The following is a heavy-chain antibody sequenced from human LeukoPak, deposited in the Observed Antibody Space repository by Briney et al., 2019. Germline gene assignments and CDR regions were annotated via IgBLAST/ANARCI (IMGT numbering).Heavy chain of an antibody. CDR3: ARGRASYDY. CDR2: IYNSGTT. V-gene: IGHV4-4*07. J-gene: IGHJ4*02. Sequence: SETLSLTCTVSGGSISNYYWTWIRQPAGKGLEWIGRIYNSGTTNYNPSLKGRVTMSVDTSKNQFSLKLSSVTAADTGVYYCARGRASYDYWGQGTLVTVSS. D-gene: IGHD3-10*01. CDR1: GGSISNYY.